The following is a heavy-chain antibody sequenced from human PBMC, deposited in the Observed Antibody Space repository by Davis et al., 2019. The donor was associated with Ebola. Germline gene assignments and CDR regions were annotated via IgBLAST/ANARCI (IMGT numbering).Heavy chain of an antibody. CDR1: GFTFSSYA. D-gene: IGHD3-10*01. CDR2: ISYDGSNK. CDR3: ANSRLGESHFDY. J-gene: IGHJ4*02. V-gene: IGHV3-30-3*01. Sequence: GESLKISCAASGFTFSSYAMHWVRQAPGKGLEWVAVISYDGSNKYYADSVKGRFTISRDNSKNTLYLQMNSLRAEDTAVYYCANSRLGESHFDYWGQGTLVTVSS.